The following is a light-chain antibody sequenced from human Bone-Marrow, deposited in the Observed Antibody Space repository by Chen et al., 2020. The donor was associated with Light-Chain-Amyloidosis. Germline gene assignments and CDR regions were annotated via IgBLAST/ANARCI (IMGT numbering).Light chain of an antibody. CDR1: DLPTKY. CDR3: QSADSSGTYEVI. CDR2: RDT. J-gene: IGLJ2*01. Sequence: SYELPQPPSVSVAPGQTAGMTCSGDDLPTKYAYWYQQKPGQAPVLVIHRDTERPSGISERFSGSSSGTTATLTISGVQAEDEADYHCQSADSSGTYEVIFGGGTKLTVL. V-gene: IGLV3-25*03.